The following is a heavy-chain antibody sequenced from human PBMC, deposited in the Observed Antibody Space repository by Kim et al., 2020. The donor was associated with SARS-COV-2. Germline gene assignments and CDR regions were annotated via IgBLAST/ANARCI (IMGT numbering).Heavy chain of an antibody. J-gene: IGHJ4*02. CDR3: ARDRGVATIPFDY. CDR1: GYTFSNNG. D-gene: IGHD5-12*01. Sequence: ASVKVSCEASGYTFSNNGMNWVRQAPGQGLEWVGLINTKTGHPTYAQGFMGRFVFSLDTSVSTAYLQILSLKAEDTAVYYCARDRGVATIPFDYWGQGTLVSVSS. V-gene: IGHV7-4-1*01. CDR2: INTKTGHP.